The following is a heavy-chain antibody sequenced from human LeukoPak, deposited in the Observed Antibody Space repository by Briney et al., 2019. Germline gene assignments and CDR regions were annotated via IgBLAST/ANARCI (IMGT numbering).Heavy chain of an antibody. CDR2: MNPNSGNT. V-gene: IGHV1-8*02. D-gene: IGHD3-10*01. CDR1: GGTFSSYA. J-gene: IGHJ4*02. Sequence: ATVKVSCKASGGTFSSYAISWVRQATGQGLEWMGWMNPNSGNTGYAQKFQGRVTMTRNTSISTAYMELSSLRSEDTAVYYCARGFGTMVRGVIKTLDYWGQGTLVTVSS. CDR3: ARGFGTMVRGVIKTLDY.